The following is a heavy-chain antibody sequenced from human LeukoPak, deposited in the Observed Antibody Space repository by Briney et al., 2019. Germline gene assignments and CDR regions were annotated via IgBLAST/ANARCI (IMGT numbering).Heavy chain of an antibody. D-gene: IGHD6-13*01. CDR3: AKDSAEGSSWYYYFDY. CDR1: GFTFSSYY. J-gene: IGHJ4*02. CDR2: IDPDGNDK. V-gene: IGHV3-7*01. Sequence: GGSLRLSCVASGFTFSSYYMSWVRQAPGKGLEWVAHIDPDGNDKYYVDSVKGRFTISRDNAKNSLYLQVNSLRAEDTAVYYCAKDSAEGSSWYYYFDYWGQGTLVTVSS.